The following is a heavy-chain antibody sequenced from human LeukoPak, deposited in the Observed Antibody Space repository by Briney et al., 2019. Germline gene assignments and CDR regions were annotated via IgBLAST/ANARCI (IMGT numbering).Heavy chain of an antibody. Sequence: GSLRLSCAASGFTFSSYAMSWVRQAPGKGLEWVSAISGSGGSTYYADSVKGRFTISRDNSKNTLYLQMNSLRAEDTAVYYCAKDIRDYGDYLHDYRGQGTLVTVSS. CDR2: ISGSGGST. CDR3: AKDIRDYGDYLHDY. CDR1: GFTFSSYA. J-gene: IGHJ4*02. V-gene: IGHV3-23*01. D-gene: IGHD4-17*01.